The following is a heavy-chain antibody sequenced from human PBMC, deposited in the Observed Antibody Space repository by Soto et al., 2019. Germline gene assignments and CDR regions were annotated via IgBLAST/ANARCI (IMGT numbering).Heavy chain of an antibody. CDR1: GFTFSSYA. J-gene: IGHJ6*03. Sequence: AGGSLRLSCAASGFTFSSYAMSWVSQAPGKGLEWVSAISGSGGSTYYADSVKGRFTISRDNSKNTLYLQMNSLRAEDTAVYYCAKDLGYCSSTSCYEGYYYYYMDVWGKGTTVTVSS. D-gene: IGHD2-2*01. V-gene: IGHV3-23*01. CDR2: ISGSGGST. CDR3: AKDLGYCSSTSCYEGYYYYYMDV.